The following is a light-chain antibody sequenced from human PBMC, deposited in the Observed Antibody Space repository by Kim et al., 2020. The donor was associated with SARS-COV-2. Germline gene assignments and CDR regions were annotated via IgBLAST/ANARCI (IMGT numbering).Light chain of an antibody. J-gene: IGKJ5*01. CDR1: QSVSTS. Sequence: FQGERATLSCRDSQSVSTSLVWYQQKPGQAPRVIIYSASNRATGIPARFSGSGSGTEFTLTISNLEAEDFALYYCQQHGNWPPITFGHGTRLEIK. CDR2: SAS. V-gene: IGKV3-11*01. CDR3: QQHGNWPPIT.